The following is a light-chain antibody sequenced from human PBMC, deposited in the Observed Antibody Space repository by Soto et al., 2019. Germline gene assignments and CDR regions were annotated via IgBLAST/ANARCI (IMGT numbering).Light chain of an antibody. CDR3: AAWDDRLDVYV. J-gene: IGLJ1*01. CDR2: STS. CDR1: SSNIGSHT. V-gene: IGLV1-44*01. Sequence: QSVLTRPPSASGTPGQIVAISCSGSSSNIGSHTVTWYQQLPGTAPKLLIYSTSQRSSGVPGRFSGSKSGASASLSISGLQSEDEADYYCAAWDDRLDVYVFGTGTKVTVL.